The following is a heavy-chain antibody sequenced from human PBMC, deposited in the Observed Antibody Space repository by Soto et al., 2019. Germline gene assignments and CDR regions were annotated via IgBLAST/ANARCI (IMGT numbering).Heavy chain of an antibody. CDR2: IYWDDDK. Sequence: GLDLEWLALIYWDDDKRYSPSLKSRLTTTKDTSKNQVVLTMTNMDPVDTATYLCAHRLLTWYSSGWTLSYFDYWGQGTLVTGSS. D-gene: IGHD6-19*01. J-gene: IGHJ4*02. V-gene: IGHV2-5*02. CDR3: AHRLLTWYSSGWTLSYFDY.